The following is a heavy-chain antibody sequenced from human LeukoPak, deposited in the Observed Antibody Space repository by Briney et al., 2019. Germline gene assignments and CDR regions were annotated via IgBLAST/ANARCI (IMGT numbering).Heavy chain of an antibody. V-gene: IGHV3-30-3*01. CDR2: TSYDESNK. D-gene: IGHD6-13*01. CDR3: AIDGPPHIAAAGFPGFDY. Sequence: GGYLTFSSSAYGFTFSYYPMHRHRQAPGQELEWVAITSYDESNKYYADPVKGRFTNSRDNAKNTLYLQMNSLRAEDTAVYYCAIDGPPHIAAAGFPGFDYWGQGTLVTVSS. CDR1: GFTFSYYP. J-gene: IGHJ4*02.